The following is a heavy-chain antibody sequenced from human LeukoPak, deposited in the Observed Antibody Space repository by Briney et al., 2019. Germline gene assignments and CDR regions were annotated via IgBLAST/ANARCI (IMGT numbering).Heavy chain of an antibody. CDR2: IKPDGSEK. V-gene: IGHV3-7*01. D-gene: IGHD2-8*02. CDR1: GFTFSSYW. J-gene: IGHJ4*02. Sequence: PGGSLRLSCVASGFTFSSYWMNWVRQAPGKGLEWVAIIKPDGSEKFYADSVRGRFTISRDNAKNSLYLQMNSLRADDTAVYYCARGGSWSWGNWGQGTLVTVSS. CDR3: ARGGSWSWGN.